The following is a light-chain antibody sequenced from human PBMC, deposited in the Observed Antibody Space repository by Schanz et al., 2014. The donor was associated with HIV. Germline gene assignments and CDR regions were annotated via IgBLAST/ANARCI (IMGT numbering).Light chain of an antibody. V-gene: IGLV1-47*01. CDR3: SSYAGSLPLV. CDR2: RNN. Sequence: QSVLTQPPSASGTPGQRVTISCSGSSSNIGSNYVYWYQQLPGTAPKLLIYRNNQRPSGVPDRFSGSKSGNTASLTVSGLQADDEADYYCSSYAGSLPLVFGGGTKLTVL. J-gene: IGLJ2*01. CDR1: SSNIGSNY.